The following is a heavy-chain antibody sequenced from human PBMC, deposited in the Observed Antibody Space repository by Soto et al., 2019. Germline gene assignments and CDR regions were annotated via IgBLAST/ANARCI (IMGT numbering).Heavy chain of an antibody. CDR3: ASNRIAPYQLLWGENYYYYGRDV. J-gene: IGHJ6*02. CDR1: GGSISSGDYY. Sequence: QVQLQESGPGLVKPSQTLSLTCTVSGGSISSGDYYWSCIRQPPGKGRDGIGYIYYSGSTYYNPSLKSRGTIAVDTSNNKFSLKLSSVTAADTAVYYCASNRIAPYQLLWGENYYYYGRDVWGQGTTVTVSS. CDR2: IYYSGST. V-gene: IGHV4-30-4*01. D-gene: IGHD2-2*01.